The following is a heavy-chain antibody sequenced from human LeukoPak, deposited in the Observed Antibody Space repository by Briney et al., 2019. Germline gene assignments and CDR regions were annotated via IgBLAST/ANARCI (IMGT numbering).Heavy chain of an antibody. CDR1: GFTFSDYY. J-gene: IGHJ4*02. CDR2: ISSSGSSI. D-gene: IGHD4-23*01. CDR3: ARDIGNPIQTRLRWYPFDY. Sequence: GGSLRLSCAASGFTFSDYYMNWIRQAPGKGLEWVSYISSSGSSIYYADSVKGRFTSSRDNAKNSLYLQMNSLRAEDTAVYYCARDIGNPIQTRLRWYPFDYWGQGTLVTVSS. V-gene: IGHV3-11*04.